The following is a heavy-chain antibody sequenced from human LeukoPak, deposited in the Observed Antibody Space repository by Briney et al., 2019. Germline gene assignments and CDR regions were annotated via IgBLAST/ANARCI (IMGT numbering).Heavy chain of an antibody. CDR2: IRSKAYGGTT. CDR1: GFTFGDYA. D-gene: IGHD6-19*01. CDR3: TSGDSSGWYGYFDY. V-gene: IGHV3-49*03. Sequence: GGSLRLSCTASGFTFGDYAMSWFRQAPGKGLEWVGFIRSKAYGGTTEYAASVKGRFTISRDDSKSIAYLQMNSLKTEDTAVYYCTSGDSSGWYGYFDYWGQGTLVTVSS. J-gene: IGHJ4*02.